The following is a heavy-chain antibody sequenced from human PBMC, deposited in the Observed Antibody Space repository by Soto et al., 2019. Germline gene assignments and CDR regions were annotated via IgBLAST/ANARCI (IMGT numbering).Heavy chain of an antibody. CDR1: VGSISSGDSY. CDR3: AREGAASNSYHYGTEV. D-gene: IGHD7-27*01. CDR2: IYYSGST. J-gene: IGHJ6*01. Sequence: SETLSLTCTFSVGSISSGDSYCSWIRQSPWKGLEWIGYIYYSGSTYYNPSLRSRVTISVDTSKNQFSLKLNSVTAADTAVYFCAREGAASNSYHYGTEVLGQGTTVIVS. V-gene: IGHV4-30-4*01.